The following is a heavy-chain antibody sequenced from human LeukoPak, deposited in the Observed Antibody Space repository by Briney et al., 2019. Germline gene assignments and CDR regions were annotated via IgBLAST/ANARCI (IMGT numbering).Heavy chain of an antibody. CDR1: VYTFTGYY. CDR2: INPNSGGT. CDR3: ARSVYFDWLSLN. J-gene: IGHJ4*02. V-gene: IGHV1-2*02. D-gene: IGHD3-9*01. Sequence: GASVKVSCKASVYTFTGYYMHWVRQAPGQGLEWMGWINPNSGGTNYAQKFQGRVTMTGDTSISTAYMELSRLRSDDTAVYYCARSVYFDWLSLNWGQGTLVTVSS.